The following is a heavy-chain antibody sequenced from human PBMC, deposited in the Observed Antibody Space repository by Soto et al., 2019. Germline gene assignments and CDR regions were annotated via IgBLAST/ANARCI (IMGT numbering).Heavy chain of an antibody. CDR3: ARDLDGLHDDNSGPYPQPG. CDR2: IHSSGSI. V-gene: IGHV4-30-4*01. J-gene: IGHJ1*01. D-gene: IGHD3-22*01. Sequence: ASETLFLTFTVSGGSIRSDDYYWSWIRQAPGRGLEWIGYIHSSGSIYYNASLTSRATMSIDTARNQFSLKVSSVTVADTAVYYCARDLDGLHDDNSGPYPQPGWGQGTLVTVSS. CDR1: GGSIRSDDYY.